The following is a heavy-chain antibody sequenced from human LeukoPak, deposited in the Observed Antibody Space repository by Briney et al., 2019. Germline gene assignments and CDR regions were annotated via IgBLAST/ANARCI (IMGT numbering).Heavy chain of an antibody. CDR3: ARAVGGDGSGSL. J-gene: IGHJ4*02. Sequence: SETLSLTCTVSGGSISTYYWSWIRQPPGKGPEWIGYIFYSGSTNYNPSLKSRVTISVDTSKNQFSLNLSSVTAADTAVYYCARAVGGDGSGSLWGPGTLVTVSS. D-gene: IGHD3-10*01. CDR1: GGSISTYY. CDR2: IFYSGST. V-gene: IGHV4-59*01.